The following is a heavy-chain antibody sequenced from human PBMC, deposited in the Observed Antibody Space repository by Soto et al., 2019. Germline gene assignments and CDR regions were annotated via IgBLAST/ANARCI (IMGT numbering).Heavy chain of an antibody. V-gene: IGHV1-69*02. CDR3: ARTGGYDYVDY. CDR2: IIPILGIA. J-gene: IGHJ4*02. CDR1: GGTFSSYT. D-gene: IGHD5-12*01. Sequence: GSSVKVSCKASGGTFSSYTISWVRQAPGQGLEWMGRIIPILGIANYAQKFQGRVTITADKSTSTAYMELSSLRSEDTAVYYCARTGGYDYVDYWGQGTLVTVSS.